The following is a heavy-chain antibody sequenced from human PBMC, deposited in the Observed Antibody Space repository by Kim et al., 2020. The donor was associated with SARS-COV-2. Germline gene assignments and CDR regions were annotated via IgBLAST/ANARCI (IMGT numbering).Heavy chain of an antibody. Sequence: STNTNPALKSRVTISVDTSKNQFSLKLRSVTAADTAVYYCARLTAAAGVDYWGQGTLVTVSS. CDR3: ARLTAAAGVDY. J-gene: IGHJ4*02. D-gene: IGHD6-13*01. V-gene: IGHV4-59*08. CDR2: ST.